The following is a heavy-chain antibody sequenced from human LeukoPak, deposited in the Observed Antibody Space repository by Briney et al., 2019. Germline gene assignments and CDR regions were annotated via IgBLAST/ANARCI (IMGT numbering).Heavy chain of an antibody. D-gene: IGHD2-2*02. Sequence: SETLSLTCAVYGGSFSGYYWSWIRQPPGKGLEWIGEINHSGSTNYNPSLKSRVTISVDTSKNQFSLKLSSVTAADTAVYYCARRLGYCSSTSCYTGASYYYYMDVWGQGTLVTVSS. CDR2: INHSGST. CDR3: ARRLGYCSSTSCYTGASYYYYMDV. V-gene: IGHV4-34*01. CDR1: GGSFSGYY. J-gene: IGHJ6*03.